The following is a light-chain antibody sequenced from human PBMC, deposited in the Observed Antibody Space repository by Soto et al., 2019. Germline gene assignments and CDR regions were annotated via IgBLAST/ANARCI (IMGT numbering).Light chain of an antibody. Sequence: EIVMTQSPATLSVSPGERTTLSCRASQSVSSSLAWYQQKPGQAPRLLIYGASTRATGIPARFSGSGSGTEFTLTINSLQSEDSAVYYCQQHNQWPITFGQGTRLEI. CDR1: QSVSSS. J-gene: IGKJ5*01. CDR2: GAS. V-gene: IGKV3-15*01. CDR3: QQHNQWPIT.